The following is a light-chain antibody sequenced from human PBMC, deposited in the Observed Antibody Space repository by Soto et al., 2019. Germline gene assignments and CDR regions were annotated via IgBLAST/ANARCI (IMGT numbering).Light chain of an antibody. Sequence: EIVMTQSPATLSVSPGARATLSCRASQNIDNKLAWYQQKPGQAPRLLIYDASNRATGIPARFSGSGSGTDFTLTISSLEPEDFAVYYCQQRTNWPITFGQGTRLEIK. J-gene: IGKJ5*01. CDR2: DAS. V-gene: IGKV3-11*01. CDR3: QQRTNWPIT. CDR1: QNIDNK.